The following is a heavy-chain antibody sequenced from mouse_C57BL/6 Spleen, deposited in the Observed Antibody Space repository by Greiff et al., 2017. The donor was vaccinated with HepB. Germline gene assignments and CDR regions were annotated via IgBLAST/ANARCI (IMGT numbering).Heavy chain of an antibody. CDR2: ISSGSSTI. J-gene: IGHJ4*01. CDR1: GFTFSDYG. V-gene: IGHV5-17*01. Sequence: EVQRVESGGGLVKPGGSLKLSCAASGFTFSDYGMHWVRQAPEKGLEWVAYISSGSSTIYYADTVKGRFTISSDNAKNTLFLQMTSLRSEDTAMYYCATYYGSSYPDYYAMDYWGQGTSVTVSS. CDR3: ATYYGSSYPDYYAMDY. D-gene: IGHD1-1*01.